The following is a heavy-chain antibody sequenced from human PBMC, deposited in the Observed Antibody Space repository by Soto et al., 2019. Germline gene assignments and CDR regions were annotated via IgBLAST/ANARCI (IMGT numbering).Heavy chain of an antibody. D-gene: IGHD3-9*01. CDR3: ARGAWILTGLYY. CDR1: GYTFTSCA. J-gene: IGHJ4*02. Sequence: QVQLVQSGAEVKKPGASVKVSCKASGYTFTSCAMHWVRQAPGQRLEWMGWINAGNGNTKYSQKFQGRVTITRDTSASTAYMELSSLRSEDTAVYYCARGAWILTGLYYWGQGTLVTVSS. CDR2: INAGNGNT. V-gene: IGHV1-3*01.